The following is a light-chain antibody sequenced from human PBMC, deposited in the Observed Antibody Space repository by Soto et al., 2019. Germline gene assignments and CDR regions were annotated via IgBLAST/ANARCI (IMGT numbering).Light chain of an antibody. V-gene: IGKV1-12*01. CDR1: QDIASW. Sequence: DIQMTQSPSSVSASVGDRVTITCRASQDIASWLAWYQQKPGKAPKLLIYAASSLQSGVPSRFSGSGSATDCTLTISSLQPEDYATNYCQQARSFPVTVGQGTRLEIK. CDR3: QQARSFPVT. J-gene: IGKJ5*01. CDR2: AAS.